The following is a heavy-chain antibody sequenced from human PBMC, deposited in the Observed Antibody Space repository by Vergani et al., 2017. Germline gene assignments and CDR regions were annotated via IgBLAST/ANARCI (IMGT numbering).Heavy chain of an antibody. V-gene: IGHV3-23*01. CDR3: AKNPNFGVAFNWFDP. CDR2: ISGSGGST. J-gene: IGHJ5*02. CDR1: GFTFGSYA. D-gene: IGHD3-3*01. Sequence: EVQLLESGGGLLQPGGSLRLSCAASGFTFGSYAMSGVRQAPGKGLEWVSGISGSGGSTFYADSLRGRLTISRDNSKNTLFLQMHSLRAEDTAVYYCAKNPNFGVAFNWFDPWGQGTLVSVSS.